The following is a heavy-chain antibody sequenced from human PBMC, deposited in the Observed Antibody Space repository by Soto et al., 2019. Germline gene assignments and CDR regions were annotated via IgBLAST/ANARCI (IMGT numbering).Heavy chain of an antibody. CDR2: INAGNGNT. Sequence: ASVKVSCEACGATFTSYAMHSVRQAPGQRLEWMGWINAGNGNTKYSQKFQGRVTITRDTSPSTAYMELSSLRPEDTAVYYCARDGWAHYYYMDVWGKGTTVTVSS. CDR3: ARDGWAHYYYMDV. V-gene: IGHV1-3*01. CDR1: GATFTSYA. D-gene: IGHD2-2*03. J-gene: IGHJ6*03.